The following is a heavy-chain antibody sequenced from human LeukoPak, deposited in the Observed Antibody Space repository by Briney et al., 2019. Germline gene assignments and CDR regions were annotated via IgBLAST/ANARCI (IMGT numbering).Heavy chain of an antibody. CDR2: ISNSGGNT. J-gene: IGHJ4*02. D-gene: IGHD2-21*02. CDR3: AKDGDWAFDH. Sequence: GGSLRLSCATSGFTFSNYPMNWVRQAPGKGLEWVSAISNSGGNTYYADSVKGRFTISRDNSRNTPYLQMNSLRAEDTAVYYCAKDGDWAFDHWAQGTLVSVSS. CDR1: GFTFSNYP. V-gene: IGHV3-23*01.